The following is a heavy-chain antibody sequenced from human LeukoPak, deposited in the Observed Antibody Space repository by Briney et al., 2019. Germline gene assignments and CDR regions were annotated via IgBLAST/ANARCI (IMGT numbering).Heavy chain of an antibody. Sequence: GGSLRLSCAASGFTFSSYAMSWVRQAPGKGLEWVSGISGSGDTTYYADSAKGRFTISRDNSNNTLYLQMNILRAEDTAVYYCAKDYSTITTCSFDSWGQGTLVTVSS. J-gene: IGHJ4*02. CDR2: ISGSGDTT. V-gene: IGHV3-23*01. CDR3: AKDYSTITTCSFDS. CDR1: GFTFSSYA. D-gene: IGHD2/OR15-2a*01.